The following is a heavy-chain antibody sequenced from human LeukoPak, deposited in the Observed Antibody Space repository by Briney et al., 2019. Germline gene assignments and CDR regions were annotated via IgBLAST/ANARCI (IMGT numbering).Heavy chain of an antibody. D-gene: IGHD3-22*01. CDR3: ASGPYYYDSSGYYFGGRGY. V-gene: IGHV3-30*04. Sequence: GGSLRLSCAASGFTFSSYAMHWVRQAPGKGLEWVAVISYDGSNKYYADSVKGRFTISRDNSKSTLYLQMNSLRAEDTAAYYCASGPYYYDSSGYYFGGRGYWGQGTLVTVSS. CDR1: GFTFSSYA. CDR2: ISYDGSNK. J-gene: IGHJ4*02.